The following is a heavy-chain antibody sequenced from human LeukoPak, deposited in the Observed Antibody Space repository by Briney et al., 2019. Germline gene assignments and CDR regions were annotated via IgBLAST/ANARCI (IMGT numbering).Heavy chain of an antibody. V-gene: IGHV3-48*03. CDR1: GFTFSSYE. Sequence: GGSLRLSCAPSGFTFSSYEMNWVRQAPGKGREGVSYINISGSTIYYADSVKGRFTISRDNSKNTLYLQMNSLRAEDTAVYYCAKDYEPLVGVHRWGDWFDPWGQGTLVTVSS. CDR3: AKDYEPLVGVHRWGDWFDP. CDR2: INISGSTI. D-gene: IGHD1-26*01. J-gene: IGHJ5*02.